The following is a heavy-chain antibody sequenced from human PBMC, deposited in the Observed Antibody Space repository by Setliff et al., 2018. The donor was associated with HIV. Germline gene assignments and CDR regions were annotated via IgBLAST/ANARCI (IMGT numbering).Heavy chain of an antibody. Sequence: ASVKVSCKAPEYTLTNYFMHWVRQAPGQGLEWMGLINPSGGSTTYAQKFQGRVTLTRDTSTSTVYMELSSLRSEDTAMYYCARELGAAGLSFYYGMDVWGQGTMVTVSS. CDR1: EYTLTNYF. CDR2: INPSGGST. CDR3: ARELGAAGLSFYYGMDV. D-gene: IGHD6-13*01. V-gene: IGHV1-46*01. J-gene: IGHJ6*02.